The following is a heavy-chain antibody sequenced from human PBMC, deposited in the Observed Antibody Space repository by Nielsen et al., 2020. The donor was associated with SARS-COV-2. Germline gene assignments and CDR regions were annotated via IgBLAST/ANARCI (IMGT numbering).Heavy chain of an antibody. CDR1: GFTFSSYG. D-gene: IGHD5-12*01. CDR2: VSYDGSTK. CDR3: ARVRDIVATGGMNV. V-gene: IGHV3-30*03. Sequence: GGSLRLSCAASGFTFSSYGIHWVRQAPGKGLEWVALVSYDGSTKYYADSVKGRFTISRDNANNSLFLQMNSLRAEDTALYHCARVRDIVATGGMNVWGQGTTVTVSS. J-gene: IGHJ6*02.